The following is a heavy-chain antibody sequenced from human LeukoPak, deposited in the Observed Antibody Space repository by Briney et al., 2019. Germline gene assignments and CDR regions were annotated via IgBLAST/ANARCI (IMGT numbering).Heavy chain of an antibody. CDR3: AKDLVGATVGYYFDY. CDR1: GFTFSSYA. J-gene: IGHJ4*02. V-gene: IGHV3-23*01. D-gene: IGHD1-26*01. Sequence: PGGSLRLSCAASGFTFSSYAMSWVRQAPGKGLEWVSAISGSGGTTYYADSVKGRFTISRDNSKDTLYLRMNSLRAEDAAVYYCAKDLVGATVGYYFDYWGQGTLVTVSS. CDR2: ISGSGGTT.